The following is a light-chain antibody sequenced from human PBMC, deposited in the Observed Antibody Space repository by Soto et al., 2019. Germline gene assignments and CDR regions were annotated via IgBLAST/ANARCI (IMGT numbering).Light chain of an antibody. J-gene: IGKJ1*01. CDR3: QQYGSSPWT. CDR2: GAS. CDR1: QSVSSSY. Sequence: EIVWTQSPATLSLSPGERATLSCRASQSVSSSYLAWYQQKPGQAPRLLIYGASSRATGIPDRFSGSGSGTDFTLTISRLEPEDFAVYYCQQYGSSPWTFGQGTKVDIK. V-gene: IGKV3-20*01.